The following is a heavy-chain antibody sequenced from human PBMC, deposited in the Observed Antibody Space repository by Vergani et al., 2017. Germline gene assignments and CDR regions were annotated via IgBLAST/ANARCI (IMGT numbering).Heavy chain of an antibody. J-gene: IGHJ5*02. Sequence: EVQLLESGGGLVQPGGSLRLSCAASGFTFSSYAMSWVRQAPGKGLEWVSAISGSGGSKYYADSVKGRFTISRDNSKNTLYLQMNSLRSEDTAVYYCAKESGYDNWFDPWGQGTLVTVSS. CDR2: ISGSGGSK. D-gene: IGHD5-12*01. CDR1: GFTFSSYA. V-gene: IGHV3-23*01. CDR3: AKESGYDNWFDP.